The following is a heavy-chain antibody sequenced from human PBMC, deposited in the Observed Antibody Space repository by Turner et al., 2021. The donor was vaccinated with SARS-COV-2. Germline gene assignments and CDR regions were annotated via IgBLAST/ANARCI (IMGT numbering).Heavy chain of an antibody. Sequence: QVQLQESVPGLVKPSETLSLTCTVSGGSISSYYWSWIRQPPGKGLEWIGYIHYSGSTNNNPSLKSRVTISVDTSKNQFSLKLSSVTAADTAVYYCARHGFSGWDGGGMDVWGQGTTVTVSS. V-gene: IGHV4-59*08. CDR2: IHYSGST. CDR3: ARHGFSGWDGGGMDV. CDR1: GGSISSYY. D-gene: IGHD6-19*01. J-gene: IGHJ6*02.